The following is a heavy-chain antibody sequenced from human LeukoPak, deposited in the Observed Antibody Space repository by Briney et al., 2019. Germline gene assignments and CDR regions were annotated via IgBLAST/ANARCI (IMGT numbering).Heavy chain of an antibody. D-gene: IGHD6-19*01. V-gene: IGHV1-69*05. J-gene: IGHJ5*02. CDR1: GGTFGSYA. CDR2: IIPIFGTA. CDR3: ARDGQLDSSGWYISWFDP. Sequence: SVKVSCKASGGTFGSYAISWVRQAPGQGLEWMGGIIPIFGTANYAQKFQGRVTITTDESTSTAYMELSSLRSEDTAVYYCARDGQLDSSGWYISWFDPWGQGTLVTVSS.